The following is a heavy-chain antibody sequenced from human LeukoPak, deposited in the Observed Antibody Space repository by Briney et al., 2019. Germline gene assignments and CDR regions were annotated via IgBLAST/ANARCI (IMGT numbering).Heavy chain of an antibody. V-gene: IGHV3-30*18. CDR3: AELGITMIGGV. D-gene: IGHD3-10*02. CDR2: ISYDGSNK. CDR1: GFTFSSYG. J-gene: IGHJ6*04. Sequence: PGRSLRLSCAASGFTFSSYGMHWVRQAPGKGLEWMAFISYDGSNKYYADSVKGRFTISRDNSKNTLYLQMNSLRAEDTAVYYCAELGITMIGGVWGKGTTVTISS.